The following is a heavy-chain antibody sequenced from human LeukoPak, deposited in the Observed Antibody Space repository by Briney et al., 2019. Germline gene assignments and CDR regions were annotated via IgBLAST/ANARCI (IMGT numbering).Heavy chain of an antibody. Sequence: GGSLSLSCAASGFTFSDHYMDWVRQAPGKGLEWVGRIRNKANSHTTEYAASVKGKFTISRDDSKNSLYLQMNSLKTEDTAVYYCARVCSSISCYGGNFDYWGQGTLVTVSS. D-gene: IGHD2-2*01. CDR1: GFTFSDHY. V-gene: IGHV3-72*01. CDR2: IRNKANSHTT. J-gene: IGHJ4*02. CDR3: ARVCSSISCYGGNFDY.